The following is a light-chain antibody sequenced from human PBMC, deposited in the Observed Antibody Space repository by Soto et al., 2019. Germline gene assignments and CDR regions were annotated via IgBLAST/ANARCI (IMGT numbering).Light chain of an antibody. Sequence: IVLTQSPDTLCLSSVERAPLSCLASQSVSSYLAWYQQKPGQAPRLLIYGASSRATGIPDRFSGSGSGTDFTLTISRLEPEDFAVYYCQQYGSSPVTFGQGTKVDI. V-gene: IGKV3-20*01. J-gene: IGKJ1*01. CDR3: QQYGSSPVT. CDR2: GAS. CDR1: QSVSSY.